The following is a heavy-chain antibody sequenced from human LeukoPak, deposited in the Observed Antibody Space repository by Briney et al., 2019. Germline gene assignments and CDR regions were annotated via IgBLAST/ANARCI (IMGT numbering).Heavy chain of an antibody. CDR2: IYYSGST. V-gene: IGHV4-39*01. D-gene: IGHD3-3*01. CDR3: AKNGQSGFSFDP. CDR1: GGSISSSSYY. J-gene: IGHJ5*02. Sequence: KASETLSLTFTVSGGSISSSSYYWGWIRQPPGKGLEWIGSIYYSGSTYYNPSLKSRVTISVDTSKNQFSLKLSSVTAADTAVYYCAKNGQSGFSFDPWGQGTLVTVSS.